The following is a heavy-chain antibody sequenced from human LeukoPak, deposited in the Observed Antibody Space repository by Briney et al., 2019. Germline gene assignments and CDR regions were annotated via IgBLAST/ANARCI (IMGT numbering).Heavy chain of an antibody. CDR1: GFTVSSNH. D-gene: IGHD6-19*01. CDR2: IYSGTT. J-gene: IGHJ4*02. Sequence: PGGSLRLSCAASGFTVSSNHMSWVRQAPGKGLEWFSIIYSGTTYYADSVKGRFTISRDNSKNTLYLEMNSLRAEDTAVYYCARYSSGLSFDYWGQGTLVTVSS. CDR3: ARYSSGLSFDY. V-gene: IGHV3-53*01.